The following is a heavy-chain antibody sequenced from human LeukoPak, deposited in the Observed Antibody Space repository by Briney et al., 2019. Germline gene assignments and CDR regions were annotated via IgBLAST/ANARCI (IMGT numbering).Heavy chain of an antibody. Sequence: GGSLRLSCAVSGFTFSGFWMSWTRHAPGKGLEWVASINSDGREGYYADVVKGRFTITRDNAKNSLYLQINSLRAEDTDVYYCASSSYSSSSSVWGQGTVVTVSS. J-gene: IGHJ3*01. CDR3: ASSSYSSSSSV. CDR1: GFTFSGFW. CDR2: INSDGREG. D-gene: IGHD6-6*01. V-gene: IGHV3-7*03.